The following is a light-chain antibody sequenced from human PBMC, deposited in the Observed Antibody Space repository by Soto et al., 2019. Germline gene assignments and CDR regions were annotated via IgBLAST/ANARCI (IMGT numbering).Light chain of an antibody. CDR2: GAS. J-gene: IGKJ1*01. CDR3: QQYNNWPPWT. CDR1: QSVSSN. Sequence: IEMTQSPATLSVPPGDTATLSCRASQSVSSNVAWYQRRPGQAPRLLIYGASTSATGIPARFSGSGSGTHFTLTISSLQSEDFALYYCQQYNNWPPWTFGQGTQVEIK. V-gene: IGKV3-15*01.